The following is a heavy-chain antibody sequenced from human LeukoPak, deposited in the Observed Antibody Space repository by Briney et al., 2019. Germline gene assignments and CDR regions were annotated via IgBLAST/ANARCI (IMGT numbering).Heavy chain of an antibody. V-gene: IGHV1-2*02. CDR2: INPNSGGT. CDR1: GYTFNTYG. CDR3: ATMDIVVVPAAATGDAFDI. J-gene: IGHJ3*02. Sequence: GASVKVSCKASGYTFNTYGITWVRQAPGQGLEWMGWINPNSGGTNYAQKFQGRVTMTRDTSISTAYMELSRLRSDDTAVYYCATMDIVVVPAAATGDAFDIWGQGTMVTVSS. D-gene: IGHD2-2*03.